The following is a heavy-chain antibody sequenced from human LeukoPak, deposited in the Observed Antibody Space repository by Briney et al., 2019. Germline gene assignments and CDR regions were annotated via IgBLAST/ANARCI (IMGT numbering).Heavy chain of an antibody. CDR2: ISYDGST. J-gene: IGHJ4*02. CDR3: GRRSGSGDYRRLFDY. V-gene: IGHV4-39*01. Sequence: SETLSLTCTVSGGSISSNNYFWGWIRQPPGKGLEWIATISYDGSTFCNPSLKSRVTISVDTSKNQFSLKVRSVTAADTAVYYCGRRSGSGDYRRLFDYGARGTLVPV. D-gene: IGHD4-17*01. CDR1: GGSISSNNYF.